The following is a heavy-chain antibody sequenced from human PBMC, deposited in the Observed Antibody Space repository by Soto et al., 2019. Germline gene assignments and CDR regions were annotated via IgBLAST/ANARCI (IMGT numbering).Heavy chain of an antibody. J-gene: IGHJ4*02. CDR3: ALDGPRVVDRVGIPQYYFDY. V-gene: IGHV1-69*01. Sequence: QVQLVQSGAEVKKPGSSVKVSCKASGGTFSSYAISWVRQAPGQGLEWMGGIIPIFGTANYAQKFQGRVTITADESTSTAYMELSSLRSEDTAAYYCALDGPRVVDRVGIPQYYFDYWGQGTLVTVSS. CDR1: GGTFSSYA. CDR2: IIPIFGTA. D-gene: IGHD1-26*01.